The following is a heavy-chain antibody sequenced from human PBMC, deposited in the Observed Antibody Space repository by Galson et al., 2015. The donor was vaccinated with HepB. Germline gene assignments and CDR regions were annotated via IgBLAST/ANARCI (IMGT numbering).Heavy chain of an antibody. D-gene: IGHD6-13*01. CDR2: INPGSGNT. Sequence: SVKVSCKASGYTFTSYAVHWVRQAPGQRLEWMGRINPGSGNTNYSQKFQGRVTITRDTSVSTAYMELSSLRSDDTAVYYCARVGSSWSRYFDHWGRGSLVTIPS. CDR1: GYTFTSYA. V-gene: IGHV1-3*01. CDR3: ARVGSSWSRYFDH. J-gene: IGHJ2*01.